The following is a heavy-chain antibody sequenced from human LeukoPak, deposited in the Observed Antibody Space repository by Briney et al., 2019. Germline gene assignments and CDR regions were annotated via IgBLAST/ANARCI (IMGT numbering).Heavy chain of an antibody. V-gene: IGHV4-61*01. CDR2: IYYSGST. D-gene: IGHD3-10*01. CDR3: ARDVLTEGTLAFDI. CDR1: GGSVSSGSYY. J-gene: IGHJ3*02. Sequence: PSETLSLTCTVSGGSVSSGSYYWSWIRQPPGEGLEWIGYIYYSGSTNYNPSLKSRVTISVDTSKNQFSLRLSSVTAADTAVYYCARDVLTEGTLAFDIWGQGTMVTVSS.